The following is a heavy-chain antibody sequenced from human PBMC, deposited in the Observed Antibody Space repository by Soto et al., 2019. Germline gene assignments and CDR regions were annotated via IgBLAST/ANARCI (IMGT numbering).Heavy chain of an antibody. V-gene: IGHV4-59*12. D-gene: IGHD6-19*01. Sequence: PSETLSLTCTFSRGSISNYYWSWVWQSPGKGLEWIGYIHHSGSTNSNPSLKSRVTTSIDTSKNQISLKLSPVTAADTAVYYCARDRIAVAGTRWFDPWGQGTLVTVSS. J-gene: IGHJ5*02. CDR2: IHHSGST. CDR1: RGSISNYY. CDR3: ARDRIAVAGTRWFDP.